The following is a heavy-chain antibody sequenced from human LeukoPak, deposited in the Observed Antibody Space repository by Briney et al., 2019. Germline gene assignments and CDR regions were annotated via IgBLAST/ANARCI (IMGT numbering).Heavy chain of an antibody. CDR3: ARFTYSGSYYFDY. D-gene: IGHD1-26*01. Sequence: KASETLSLTCTVSGGSISSYYWSWIRQPPGKGLEWIGYIYYSGSTNYNPSLKSRVTISVDTSKNQFSLKLSSVTAADTAVYYCARFTYSGSYYFDYWGQGTLVTVSP. J-gene: IGHJ4*02. CDR1: GGSISSYY. CDR2: IYYSGST. V-gene: IGHV4-59*01.